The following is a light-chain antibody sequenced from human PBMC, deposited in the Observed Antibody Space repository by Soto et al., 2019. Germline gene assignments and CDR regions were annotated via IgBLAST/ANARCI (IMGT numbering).Light chain of an antibody. CDR3: QTWGTGVRV. CDR1: SGLSSYT. V-gene: IGLV4-69*01. CDR2: VNSDGSH. J-gene: IGLJ2*01. Sequence: QSVLTQSPSASGSLGASVKLTCSLNSGLSSYTIAWHQPQPGKGPRFLIKVNSDGSHVKGDVIPDRFSGSSSGAERYLTISSLQAEDEADYCCQTWGTGVRVFGGGTKLTVL.